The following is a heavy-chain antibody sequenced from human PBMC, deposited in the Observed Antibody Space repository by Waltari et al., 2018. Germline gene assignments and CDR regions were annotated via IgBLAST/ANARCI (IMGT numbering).Heavy chain of an antibody. Sequence: EVQLVESGGGLVQPGRSLRLSCTASGFTFGDYAMSWVRQAPGKGLEWVGFIRSKAYGGTTEYAASVKGRFTISSDDSKSIAYLQMNILKTEDTAVYYCTSSTAAFSVDYWGQETLVTVSA. J-gene: IGHJ4*02. V-gene: IGHV3-49*04. CDR3: TSSTAAFSVDY. D-gene: IGHD2-2*01. CDR2: IRSKAYGGTT. CDR1: GFTFGDYA.